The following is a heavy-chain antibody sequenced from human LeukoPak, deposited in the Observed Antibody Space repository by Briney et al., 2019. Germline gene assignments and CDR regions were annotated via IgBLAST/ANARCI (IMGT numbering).Heavy chain of an antibody. Sequence: SQTLSLTCTVSGGSISSGDHYWSWIRQPPGKGLEWIGYIYYSGSTYYNPSLKSRVTISVDTSKNQFSLKLSSVTAADTAVYYCARRELGNAFDIWGQGTMVTVSS. J-gene: IGHJ3*02. V-gene: IGHV4-30-4*01. CDR2: IYYSGST. CDR1: GGSISSGDHY. CDR3: ARRELGNAFDI. D-gene: IGHD7-27*01.